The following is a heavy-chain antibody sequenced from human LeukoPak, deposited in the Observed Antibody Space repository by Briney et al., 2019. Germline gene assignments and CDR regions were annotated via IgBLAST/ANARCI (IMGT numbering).Heavy chain of an antibody. Sequence: PSETLSLTCTVSGGSISGYYWGWIRQPPGKGLKWIGSIYHSGSTYYNPSLKSRVTISVDTSKNQFSLKLSSVTAADTAVYYCAREDSGSYSDYWGQGTLSPSPQ. J-gene: IGHJ4*02. CDR2: IYHSGST. V-gene: IGHV4-38-2*02. D-gene: IGHD1-26*01. CDR3: AREDSGSYSDY. CDR1: GGSISGYY.